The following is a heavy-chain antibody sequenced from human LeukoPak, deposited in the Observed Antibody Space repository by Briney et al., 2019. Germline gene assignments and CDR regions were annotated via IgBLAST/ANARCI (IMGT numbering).Heavy chain of an antibody. CDR1: GGSISSSSYY. V-gene: IGHV4-61*05. D-gene: IGHD6-19*01. Sequence: PSETLSLTCTVSGGSISSSSYYWGWIRQPPGKGLEWIGYIYYSGSTNYNPSLKSRVTISVDTSKNQFSLKMNSVTAADTAVYYCARLASSGWSHCDYWGQGTLVTVSS. CDR3: ARLASSGWSHCDY. CDR2: IYYSGST. J-gene: IGHJ4*02.